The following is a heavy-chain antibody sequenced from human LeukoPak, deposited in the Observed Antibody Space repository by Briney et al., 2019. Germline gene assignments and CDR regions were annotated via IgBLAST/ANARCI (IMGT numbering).Heavy chain of an antibody. CDR3: ARDLFVSEDPRKFDY. CDR1: GYTFTGYY. Sequence: ASVKVSCKASGYTFTGYYMHWVRQAPGQGLEWMGWINPNSGGTNYAQKFQGRVTMTRDTSISTAYMELSRLRSDDTAVCYCARDLFVSEDPRKFDYWGQGTLVTVFS. J-gene: IGHJ4*02. CDR2: INPNSGGT. D-gene: IGHD3-3*01. V-gene: IGHV1-2*02.